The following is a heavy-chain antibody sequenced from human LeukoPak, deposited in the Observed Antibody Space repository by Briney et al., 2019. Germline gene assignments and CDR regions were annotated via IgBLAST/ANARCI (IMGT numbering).Heavy chain of an antibody. V-gene: IGHV4-34*01. Sequence: SETLSLTCAVYGGSFSGYYWSWIRQPPGKGLEWIGEINHSGSTNYNPSLKSRVTISVDTSKNQFSLKLSSVTAADTAVDYCARGPDGYNGLAVDYWGQGTLVTVSS. CDR3: ARGPDGYNGLAVDY. J-gene: IGHJ4*02. CDR1: GGSFSGYY. CDR2: INHSGST. D-gene: IGHD5-24*01.